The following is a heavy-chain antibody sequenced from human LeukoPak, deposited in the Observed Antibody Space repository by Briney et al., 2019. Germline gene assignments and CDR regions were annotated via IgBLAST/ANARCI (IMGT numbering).Heavy chain of an antibody. V-gene: IGHV1-2*02. Sequence: ASVKVSCKASGYTFTGYYMHWVRQAPGQGLEWMGWINPNSGGTNYAQKFQGRVTMTGDTSISTAYMELSRLRSDDTAVYYCARDLYDFWSGLRFEYSSSPGDYWGQGTLVTVSS. CDR2: INPNSGGT. CDR1: GYTFTGYY. J-gene: IGHJ4*02. CDR3: ARDLYDFWSGLRFEYSSSPGDY. D-gene: IGHD3-3*01.